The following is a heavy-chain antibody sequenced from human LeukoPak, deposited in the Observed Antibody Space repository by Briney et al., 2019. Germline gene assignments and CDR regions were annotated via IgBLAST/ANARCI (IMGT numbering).Heavy chain of an antibody. CDR3: AKDYYWGLDY. J-gene: IGHJ4*02. Sequence: PGGSLRLSCAASGFILSTHGMHWVRQAPGKGLEWVAGMWYDGSREDYADSVKGRFTISRDMSKNTLNLQMNSLRVEDTAVYYCAKDYYWGLDYWGQGALVTVSS. CDR1: GFILSTHG. V-gene: IGHV3-30*02. D-gene: IGHD3-22*01. CDR2: MWYDGSRE.